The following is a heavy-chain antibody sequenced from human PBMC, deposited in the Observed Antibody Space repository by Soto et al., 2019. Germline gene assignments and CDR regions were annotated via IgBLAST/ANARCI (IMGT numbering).Heavy chain of an antibody. V-gene: IGHV3-30*18. CDR2: VTYEESEK. CDR1: GFTFSSCG. D-gene: IGHD6-25*01. CDR3: AKEQSYGYWRTADY. Sequence: QVQLVESGGGVVQPGRSLRLSCAASGFTFSSCGMHWVSQAPGKGLEWVAVVTYEESEKYYADSVKGRFTISRDNSKNTVYLQMNSLRVEDTAVYYWAKEQSYGYWRTADYWGQGTLITVSS. J-gene: IGHJ4*02.